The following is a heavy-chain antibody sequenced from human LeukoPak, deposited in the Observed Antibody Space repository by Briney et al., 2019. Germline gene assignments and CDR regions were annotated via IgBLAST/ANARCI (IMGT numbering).Heavy chain of an antibody. CDR3: ARGFYGDSVAFDY. J-gene: IGHJ4*02. Sequence: GGSLKLSCAASGFTFSSYNIHWDRQPPGRGLVWVSRIESDERRTKYADSVAGRFTISRDHAKNTVYLQMNSLTDEDTAVYYCARGFYGDSVAFDYWGQGALVTVSS. V-gene: IGHV3-74*01. CDR1: GFTFSSYN. CDR2: IESDERRT. D-gene: IGHD4-17*01.